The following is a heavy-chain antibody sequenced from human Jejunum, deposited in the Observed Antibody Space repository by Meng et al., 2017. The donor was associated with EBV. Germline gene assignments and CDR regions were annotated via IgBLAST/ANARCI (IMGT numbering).Heavy chain of an antibody. CDR2: ITDSGGST. Sequence: RLVESGGGWVQPGGSLRLSCAASGFTFNSHTMSWVRQAPGKGLEWVSAITDSGGSTYYTDSVKGRFTISRDNSKNTLYLQMNSLRAEDTAVYYCAKLTRAWGQGTLVTVSS. CDR1: GFTFNSHT. J-gene: IGHJ5*02. V-gene: IGHV3-23*04. CDR3: AKLTRA.